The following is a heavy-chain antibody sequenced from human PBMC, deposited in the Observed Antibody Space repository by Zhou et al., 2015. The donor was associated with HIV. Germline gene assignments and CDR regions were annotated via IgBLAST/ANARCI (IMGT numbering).Heavy chain of an antibody. CDR2: ISATGHGL. D-gene: IGHD3-3*01. J-gene: IGHJ4*02. V-gene: IGHV3-23*01. Sequence: EVHLSESGGTRCSRGRSLSLSCAASGFIFDDFAMSWVRHRPGQGLEWISGISATGHGLFYANSVKGRFTISRHNFGKTLYLQLSSLSVEDTGTYYCARGRNGVTAALDYWGQGTLVTVAS. CDR1: GFIFDDFA. CDR3: ARGRNGVTAALDY.